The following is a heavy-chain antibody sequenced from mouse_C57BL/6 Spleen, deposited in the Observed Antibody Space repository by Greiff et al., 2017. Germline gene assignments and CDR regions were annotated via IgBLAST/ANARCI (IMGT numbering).Heavy chain of an antibody. CDR2: INPNTGGT. J-gene: IGHJ2*01. CDR3: ARTLVLRSSFDY. D-gene: IGHD1-1*01. CDR1: GYTFTDYY. V-gene: IGHV1-26*01. Sequence: EVQLQQSGPELVKPGASVKISCKASGYTFTDYYMNWVKQSHGKRLEWIGDINPNTGGTSSNQKFKGKATLTVDKSASTAYMELRSLTAEDSAVYYCARTLVLRSSFDYWGQGTTLTVSS.